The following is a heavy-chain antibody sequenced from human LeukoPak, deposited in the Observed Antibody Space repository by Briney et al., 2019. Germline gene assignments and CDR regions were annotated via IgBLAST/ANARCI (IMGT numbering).Heavy chain of an antibody. D-gene: IGHD3-3*01. CDR3: ARADYDFWSGYYDY. CDR1: GYTFTGYY. V-gene: IGHV1-2*02. Sequence: VASVKVSCKASGYTFTGYYMHWVRQAPGQGLEWMGWINPNSGGTNYAPKFQGRVTMTRDQSISTAYMELSRLRADETAVYYCARADYDFWSGYYDYWGQGTLATVSS. J-gene: IGHJ4*02. CDR2: INPNSGGT.